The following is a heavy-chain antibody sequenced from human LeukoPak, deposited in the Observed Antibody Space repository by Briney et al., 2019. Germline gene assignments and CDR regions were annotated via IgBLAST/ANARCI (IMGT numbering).Heavy chain of an antibody. Sequence: PGGSLRLSCAASGFTFSSYAMSWVRQAPGKGLEWVSAISGSGGSTYYADSVKGRFTISRDNSKNTLYLQMNSLRAEDTAVYYCAKDVSSSWPNYYGMDVWGQGTTVTVSS. J-gene: IGHJ6*02. CDR2: ISGSGGST. CDR3: AKDVSSSWPNYYGMDV. CDR1: GFTFSSYA. D-gene: IGHD3-10*01. V-gene: IGHV3-23*01.